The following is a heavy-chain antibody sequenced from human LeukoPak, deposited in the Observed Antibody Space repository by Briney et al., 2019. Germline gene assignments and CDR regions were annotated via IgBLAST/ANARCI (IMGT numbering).Heavy chain of an antibody. Sequence: SAKVSCKASGGTFSSYAISWVRQAPGQGLEWMGGIIPIFGTANYAQKFQGRVTITADESTSTAYMELSSLRSEDTAVYYCARLLLFFAKKTGFAPWGRGPVVTVSS. CDR1: GGTFSSYA. V-gene: IGHV1-69*13. CDR2: IIPIFGTA. J-gene: IGHJ5*02. CDR3: ARLLLFFAKKTGFAP. D-gene: IGHD3-3*01.